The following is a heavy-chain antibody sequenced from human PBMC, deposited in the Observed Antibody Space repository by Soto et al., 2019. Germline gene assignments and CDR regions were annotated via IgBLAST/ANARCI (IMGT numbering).Heavy chain of an antibody. J-gene: IGHJ4*02. Sequence: EVQLVESGGGLVPPGGSLRLSCEVSGFTFSDRYMDWVRQAPGRGLEWVGRSRNKANSYTTEYATSVKGRFTVSRDDSKNLFFLQMNSLKTEDTALYYCVRAYRGFDYWGQGALVTVSS. CDR1: GFTFSDRY. D-gene: IGHD5-12*01. CDR2: SRNKANSYTT. CDR3: VRAYRGFDY. V-gene: IGHV3-72*01.